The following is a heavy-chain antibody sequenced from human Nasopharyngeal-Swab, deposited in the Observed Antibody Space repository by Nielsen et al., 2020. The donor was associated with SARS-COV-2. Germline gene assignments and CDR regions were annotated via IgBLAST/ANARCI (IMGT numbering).Heavy chain of an antibody. CDR3: ARESYYGMDV. Sequence: GESLKISCAASGFTFSIYTMNWVRQAPGKGLEWVSAISSTGDYIYHAASVKGRFTISRDNAKNSLYLQMNSLRAEDTAVYYCARESYYGMDVWGQGTTVTVSS. CDR2: ISSTGDYI. V-gene: IGHV3-21*01. CDR1: GFTFSIYT. J-gene: IGHJ6*02.